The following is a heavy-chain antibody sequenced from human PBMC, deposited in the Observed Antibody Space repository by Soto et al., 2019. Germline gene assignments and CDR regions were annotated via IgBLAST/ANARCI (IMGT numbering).Heavy chain of an antibody. V-gene: IGHV3-21*01. CDR3: ARDPDMTTAYYYYYGMDV. CDR2: ISSSSSYI. Sequence: LRLSCAASGFTFSSYSMNWVRQAPGKGLEWVSSISSSSSYIYYADSVKGRFTISRDNAKNSLYLQMNSLRAEDTAVYYCARDPDMTTAYYYYYGMDVWGQGTTVTVSS. CDR1: GFTFSSYS. D-gene: IGHD4-4*01. J-gene: IGHJ6*02.